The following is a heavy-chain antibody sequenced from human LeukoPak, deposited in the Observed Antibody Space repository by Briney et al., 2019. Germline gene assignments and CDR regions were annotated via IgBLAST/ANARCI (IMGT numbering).Heavy chain of an antibody. V-gene: IGHV3-23*01. CDR3: AKWGDYDILTGYYVPDY. D-gene: IGHD3-9*01. CDR1: GFTFTNYA. Sequence: GGSLRLSCVASGFTFTNYAMSWVRQAPGKGLEWVSAITGSGGSTYYADSVKGRFTISRDNSKNTLYLQVNSLRAEDTAVYYCAKWGDYDILTGYYVPDYWGQGTLVTVSS. J-gene: IGHJ4*02. CDR2: ITGSGGST.